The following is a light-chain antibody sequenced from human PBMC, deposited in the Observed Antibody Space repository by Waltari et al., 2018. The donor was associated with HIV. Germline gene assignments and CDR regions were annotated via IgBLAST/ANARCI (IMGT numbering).Light chain of an antibody. CDR3: AAWDDSLNGVV. Sequence: QSVLTQPPSVSEAPRQRVTISCSGSSPNIGNNAVNWYQQLPGKPPKLLIYYDDLLASGGSDRFSGSKSGTSASLAISGLQSEDESDYYCAAWDDSLNGVVFGGGTKLTVL. V-gene: IGLV1-36*01. J-gene: IGLJ2*01. CDR2: YDD. CDR1: SPNIGNNA.